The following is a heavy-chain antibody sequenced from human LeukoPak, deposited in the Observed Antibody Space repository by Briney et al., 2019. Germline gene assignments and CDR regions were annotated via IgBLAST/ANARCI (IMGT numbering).Heavy chain of an antibody. J-gene: IGHJ4*02. D-gene: IGHD1-26*01. V-gene: IGHV3-30*02. CDR2: IRYDGRNK. CDR3: AKDLGDSGPTPDTDY. Sequence: GGSLRLSCAASGFTFSSYGMHWVRQAPGKGLEWVAYIRYDGRNKYYADSVKGRFTISRDNSKNTLYLQMNSLRAEDTTVYYCAKDLGDSGPTPDTDYWGQGTLVTVSS. CDR1: GFTFSSYG.